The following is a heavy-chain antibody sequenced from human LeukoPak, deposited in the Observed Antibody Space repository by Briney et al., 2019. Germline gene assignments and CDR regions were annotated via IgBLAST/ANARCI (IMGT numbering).Heavy chain of an antibody. CDR1: AGSITSYY. V-gene: IGHV4-4*07. Sequence: SETLSLTCTLSAGSITSYYWSWVRHAAGEGLEWIGRIYTSGRTNYNPSLKSRVTMSVDTSKNQFSLKMNSVTATDTAVYYCARSGGSGTYYDGSFDYWGEGTLVTVSS. D-gene: IGHD1-26*01. J-gene: IGHJ4*02. CDR2: IYTSGRT. CDR3: ARSGGSGTYYDGSFDY.